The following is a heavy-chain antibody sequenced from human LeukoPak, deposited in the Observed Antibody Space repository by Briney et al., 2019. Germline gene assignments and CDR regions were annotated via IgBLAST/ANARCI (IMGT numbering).Heavy chain of an antibody. J-gene: IGHJ4*02. CDR1: GFTFSDYY. CDR2: ISGSGSTK. Sequence: GGSLRLSCAASGFTFSDYYMSWIRQAPGKGLEWVSHISGSGSTKIYADSVKGRFTISRDNSKNTLYLQMNSLRAEDTAVYYCARWVYGSGSYSYYFDYWGQGTLVTVSS. D-gene: IGHD3-10*01. V-gene: IGHV3-11*04. CDR3: ARWVYGSGSYSYYFDY.